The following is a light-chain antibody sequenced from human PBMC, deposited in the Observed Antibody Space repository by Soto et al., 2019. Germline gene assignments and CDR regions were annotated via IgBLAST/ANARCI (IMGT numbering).Light chain of an antibody. J-gene: IGKJ2*01. Sequence: DIQMTQSPSSLSASVGDRVTITCRASQSISTSLNWYQQLPGKAPKLLIYAASTLQSGVPSRFSGSGSGTDFTLTISSLQPEDFATYSCQQSSSMPYTFGQGTKLEIK. V-gene: IGKV1-39*01. CDR1: QSISTS. CDR3: QQSSSMPYT. CDR2: AAS.